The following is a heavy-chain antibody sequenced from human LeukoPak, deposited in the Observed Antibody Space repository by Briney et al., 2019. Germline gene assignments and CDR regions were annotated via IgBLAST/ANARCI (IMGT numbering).Heavy chain of an antibody. D-gene: IGHD2-15*01. CDR3: ARDWDQLVPSKGGPPRYFYFMDV. V-gene: IGHV1-69*05. J-gene: IGHJ6*03. Sequence: ASVKVSCKASGGTFSSYAISWVRQAPGQGLEWMGGIIPIFGTANYAQKFQGRVTITTDESTSTAYMELSSLRSDDTAVYYCARDWDQLVPSKGGPPRYFYFMDVWGKGTSVIVSS. CDR2: IIPIFGTA. CDR1: GGTFSSYA.